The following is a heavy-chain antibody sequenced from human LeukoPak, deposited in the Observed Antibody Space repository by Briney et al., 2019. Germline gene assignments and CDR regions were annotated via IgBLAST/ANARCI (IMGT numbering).Heavy chain of an antibody. Sequence: GGSLRLSCAVSGFSFDTYWMTWVRQAPGKGLEWVANIKQDGTEKYYVDSVKGRFSISRDNSKNTLYLQLNSLRSDDTAVYSCARASGTDRNSDFYYMDVWGKGTTVTVSS. CDR3: ARASGTDRNSDFYYMDV. V-gene: IGHV3-7*01. J-gene: IGHJ6*03. D-gene: IGHD1-1*01. CDR1: GFSFDTYW. CDR2: IKQDGTEK.